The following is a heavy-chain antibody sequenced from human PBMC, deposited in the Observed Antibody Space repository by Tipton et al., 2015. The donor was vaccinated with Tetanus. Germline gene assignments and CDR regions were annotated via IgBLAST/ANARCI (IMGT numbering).Heavy chain of an antibody. D-gene: IGHD3-9*01. Sequence: MQLVQSGAEVKKPGESLKISCKGSGYSFTSYWIGWVRQMPGKGLEWMGIIYPGDSDTRYSPPFQGQVTISADKSISTASLQWSSLKASDTAMYYCARHPPTYDILTGYQYYYGMDVWGQGTTVTVSS. CDR3: ARHPPTYDILTGYQYYYGMDV. J-gene: IGHJ6*02. CDR2: IYPGDSDT. CDR1: GYSFTSYW. V-gene: IGHV5-51*01.